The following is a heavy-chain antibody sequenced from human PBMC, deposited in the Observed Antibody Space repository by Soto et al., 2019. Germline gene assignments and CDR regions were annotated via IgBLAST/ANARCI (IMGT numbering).Heavy chain of an antibody. D-gene: IGHD2-2*01. CDR3: ARDACDRERCSSTSCISGGSAP. V-gene: IGHV3-7*03. Sequence: AVSGGTSVDLCGRRVRQAQGKGLEWVANIKQDGSEQYYVDSVKGRFTISRDNAKNSLYLQMNSLRAEDTAVYYCARDACDRERCSSTSCISGGSAPLGQRTLV. CDR1: GGTSVDLC. CDR2: IKQDGSEQ. J-gene: IGHJ5*02.